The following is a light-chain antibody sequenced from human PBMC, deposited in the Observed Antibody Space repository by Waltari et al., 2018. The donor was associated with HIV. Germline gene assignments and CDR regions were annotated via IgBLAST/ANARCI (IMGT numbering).Light chain of an antibody. CDR3: QHFDTSLPKYT. V-gene: IGKV3-20*01. CDR2: GAS. J-gene: IGKJ2*01. CDR1: QRVSSSY. Sequence: EFVLTQSPGTLSLSPVERATLSCRASQRVSSSYLAWYQQRPGQAPRLLIYGASSRAAGIPDRFTGSGSGTDFTLTISRLEPEDFAVYYCQHFDTSLPKYTFGQGTKLEIK.